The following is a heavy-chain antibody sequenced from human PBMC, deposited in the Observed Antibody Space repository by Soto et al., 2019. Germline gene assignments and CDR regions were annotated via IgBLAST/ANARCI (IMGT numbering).Heavy chain of an antibody. CDR1: GGSFSGYY. CDR3: ARGKGAIGWFDP. Sequence: QVQLQQWGAGLLKPSETLSLTCAVYGGSFSGYYWSWIRQPPGKGLEWIGEINHSGSTNYNPSLKSRVTVSVDTSKNQFSLKLSSVTAADTAVDYCARGKGAIGWFDPWGQGTLVTVSS. CDR2: INHSGST. J-gene: IGHJ5*02. V-gene: IGHV4-34*01.